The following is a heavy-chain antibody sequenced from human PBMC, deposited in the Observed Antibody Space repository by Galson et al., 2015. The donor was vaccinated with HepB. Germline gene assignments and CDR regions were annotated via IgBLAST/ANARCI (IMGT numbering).Heavy chain of an antibody. CDR1: GYTFTSYA. V-gene: IGHV1-3*01. CDR3: ARDRLRRAAGMVRGVIDAFDI. CDR2: INAGNGNT. J-gene: IGHJ3*02. Sequence: SVKVSCRASGYTFTSYAMHWVRQAPGQRLEWMGWINAGNGNTKYSQKFQGRVTITRDTSASTAYMELSSLRSEDTAVYYCARDRLRRAAGMVRGVIDAFDIWGQGTMVTVSS. D-gene: IGHD3-10*01.